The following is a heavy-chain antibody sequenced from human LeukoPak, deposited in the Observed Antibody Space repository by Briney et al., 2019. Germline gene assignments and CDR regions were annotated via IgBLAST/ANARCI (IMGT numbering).Heavy chain of an antibody. CDR3: ASGSGSYYRIDY. J-gene: IGHJ4*02. CDR2: ISYDGSNK. Sequence: PGRSLRLSCAASGFTFSSYGMHWVRQAPGKGLEWVAVISYDGSNKYYADSVKGRFTISRDNSKNTLYLQMNSLRAEDTAVYYCASGSGSYYRIDYWGQGTLVTVSS. D-gene: IGHD3-10*01. CDR1: GFTFSSYG. V-gene: IGHV3-30*03.